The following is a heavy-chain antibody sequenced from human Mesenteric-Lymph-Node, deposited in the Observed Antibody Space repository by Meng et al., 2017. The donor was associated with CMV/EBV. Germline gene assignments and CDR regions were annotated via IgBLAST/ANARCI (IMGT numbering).Heavy chain of an antibody. CDR3: AYFGDLPPLW. CDR1: GDSIYSNNAA. D-gene: IGHD3-16*01. CDR2: TYYRSESDN. J-gene: IGHJ4*02. Sequence: IPLTQSVPGLAKSSQTLPVSRTISGDSIYSNNAAWNWIWQSPSSGLEWLGRTYYRSESDNAYAVSVKSRVSVNLDTSKSQLSLHLNFVTPEDTAVYYCAYFGDLPPLWWGQGTLVTVSS. V-gene: IGHV6-1*01.